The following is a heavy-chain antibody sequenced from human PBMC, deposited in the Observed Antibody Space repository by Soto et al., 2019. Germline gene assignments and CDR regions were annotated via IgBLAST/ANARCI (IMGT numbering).Heavy chain of an antibody. CDR2: IYYSGST. Sequence: ASETLSLTCTVSGGSISSYYWSWIRQPPGKGLEWIGYIYYSGSTNYNPSLKSRVTISVDTSKNQFSLKLSSVTAADTAVYYCARGDIAAAANESAYYYYYGMDVWGQGTTVTVSS. D-gene: IGHD6-13*01. V-gene: IGHV4-59*01. CDR1: GGSISSYY. J-gene: IGHJ6*02. CDR3: ARGDIAAAANESAYYYYYGMDV.